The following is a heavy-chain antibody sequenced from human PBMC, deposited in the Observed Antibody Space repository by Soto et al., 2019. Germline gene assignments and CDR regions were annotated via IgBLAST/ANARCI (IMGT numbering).Heavy chain of an antibody. CDR1: GYTFTSYA. Sequence: GASVKVSCKASGYTFTSYAMHWVRQAPGQRLEWMGWINAGNGNTKYSQKFQGRVTITRDTSASTAYMELSSLRSEDTAVYYCARGGALDGFSTMIVAVNTPYYYYGMDVWGQGTTVTVSS. CDR3: ARGGALDGFSTMIVAVNTPYYYYGMDV. CDR2: INAGNGNT. J-gene: IGHJ6*02. D-gene: IGHD3-22*01. V-gene: IGHV1-3*01.